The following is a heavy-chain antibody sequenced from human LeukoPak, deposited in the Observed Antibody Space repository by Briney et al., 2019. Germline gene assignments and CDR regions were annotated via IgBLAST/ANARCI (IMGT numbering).Heavy chain of an antibody. CDR2: IYPGDSDT. CDR1: GYTFTNYW. V-gene: IGHV5-51*01. Sequence: GESLKISCKGSGYTFTNYWIAWVRQMPGKGLEWMGIIYPGDSDTRYSPSFQGQVTISADKSITTAYLQWSSLKASDTAMYYCARHSEQYYFGYWGQGTLVTVSS. D-gene: IGHD1/OR15-1a*01. J-gene: IGHJ4*02. CDR3: ARHSEQYYFGY.